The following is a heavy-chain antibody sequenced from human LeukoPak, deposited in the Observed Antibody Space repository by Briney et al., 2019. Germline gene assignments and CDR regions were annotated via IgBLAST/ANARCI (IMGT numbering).Heavy chain of an antibody. V-gene: IGHV3-7*03. J-gene: IGHJ4*02. CDR2: IKQDGSEK. D-gene: IGHD1-26*01. Sequence: GGSLRLSCAASGFTFSSYWMSWVRQAPGKGLEWVANIKQDGSEKYYVDSVKGRFTISRDNAKNSLYLQMNSLRAEDTAVYYCARDKIVGATNFDYWGQGTLVTVSS. CDR3: ARDKIVGATNFDY. CDR1: GFTFSSYW.